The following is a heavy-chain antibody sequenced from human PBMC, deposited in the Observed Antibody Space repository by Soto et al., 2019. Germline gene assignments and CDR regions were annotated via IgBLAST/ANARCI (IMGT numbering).Heavy chain of an antibody. CDR2: MSSSGGDI. J-gene: IGHJ6*02. CDR3: ARVGEDYYYGMDV. D-gene: IGHD1-26*01. Sequence: PEGSLRLSCAASGFTFSDYYMTWIRQAPGKGLEWVSHMSSSGGDIYYADSVKGRFTISRDNAKDSLHLQMNSLRAEDTAVYYCARVGEDYYYGMDVWGQGTTVTVSS. CDR1: GFTFSDYY. V-gene: IGHV3-11*01.